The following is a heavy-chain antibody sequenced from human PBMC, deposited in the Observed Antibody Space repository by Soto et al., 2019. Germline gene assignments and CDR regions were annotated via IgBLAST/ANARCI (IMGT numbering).Heavy chain of an antibody. D-gene: IGHD3-22*01. V-gene: IGHV1-3*01. Sequence: ASVKVSYKASGYTFTNYAIHWVRQAPGQRLEWMGWINAGNGHTKYSQKFQARVTITRDTSASTAYMELSSLRSEDTAVYYCARGERYYYDSSGYFGFDYWGQGTLVTVSS. CDR3: ARGERYYYDSSGYFGFDY. J-gene: IGHJ4*02. CDR2: INAGNGHT. CDR1: GYTFTNYA.